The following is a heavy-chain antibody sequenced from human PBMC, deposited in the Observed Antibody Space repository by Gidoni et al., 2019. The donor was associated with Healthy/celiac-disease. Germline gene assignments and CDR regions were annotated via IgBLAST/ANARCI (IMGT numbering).Heavy chain of an antibody. CDR2: ISGSGGRT. D-gene: IGHD3-3*01. CDR3: AKALYYDFWSGYYETDYYYYGMDV. J-gene: IGHJ6*02. V-gene: IGHV3-23*01. Sequence: EVQLLESGGGLVQPGGSLRLSCAASGFTFSSYAMSWVRQAPGKGLEWVSAISGSGGRTYYADSVKGRFTISRDNSKNTLYLQMNSLRAEDTAVYYCAKALYYDFWSGYYETDYYYYGMDVWGQGTTVTVSS. CDR1: GFTFSSYA.